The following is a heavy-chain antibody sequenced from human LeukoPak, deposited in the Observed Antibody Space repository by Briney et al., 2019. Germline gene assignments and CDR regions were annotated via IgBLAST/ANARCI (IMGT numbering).Heavy chain of an antibody. Sequence: GRSLRLSCAASGFTFSSYAMHWVRQAPGKGLEWVAVISYDGSNKYYADSVKGRFTISRDNSKNTLYLQMNSLRAEDTAVYYCARDFGTTGGWSQEKNSGGLDYWGQGTLVTVSS. CDR1: GFTFSSYA. V-gene: IGHV3-30-3*01. CDR3: ARDFGTTGGWSQEKNSGGLDY. CDR2: ISYDGSNK. D-gene: IGHD6-19*01. J-gene: IGHJ4*02.